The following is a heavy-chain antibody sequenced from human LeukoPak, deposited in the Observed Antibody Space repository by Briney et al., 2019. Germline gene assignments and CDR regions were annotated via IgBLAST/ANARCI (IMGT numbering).Heavy chain of an antibody. V-gene: IGHV4-34*01. CDR1: GGSFSGYY. CDR3: ARGYSNYAP. J-gene: IGHJ5*02. CDR2: INHSGST. Sequence: SETLSLTCAVYGGSFSGYYRSWIRQPPGKGLEWIGEINHSGSTNYNPSLKSRVTISVDTSKNQFSLKLSSVTAADTAVYYCARGYSNYAPWGQGTLVTVSS. D-gene: IGHD4-11*01.